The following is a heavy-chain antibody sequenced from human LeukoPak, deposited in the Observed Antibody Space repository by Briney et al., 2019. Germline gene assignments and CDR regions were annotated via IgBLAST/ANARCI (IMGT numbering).Heavy chain of an antibody. J-gene: IGHJ4*02. CDR1: GFTFSNAW. CDR2: IKSKTGGGTT. V-gene: IGHV3-15*01. D-gene: IGHD3-10*01. CDR3: TTDGSPLLWFGELLYPSFDY. Sequence: GGSLRLSCAASGFTFSNAWMSWVRQAPGKGLEWVGRIKSKTGGGTTDYAAPMKGRFTISRDDSKNTLYLQMNSLKTEDTAVYYCTTDGSPLLWFGELLYPSFDYWGQGTLVTVSS.